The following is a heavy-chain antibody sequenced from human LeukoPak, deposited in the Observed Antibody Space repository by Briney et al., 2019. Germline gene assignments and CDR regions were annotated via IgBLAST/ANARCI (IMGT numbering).Heavy chain of an antibody. CDR1: GYTFTSYA. J-gene: IGHJ4*02. CDR3: ARFLTTAYYFDY. V-gene: IGHV1-3*01. CDR2: INAGNGNT. Sequence: GASVKVSCKASGYTFTSYAMHWVRQAPGQRLEWMGWINAGNGNTKYSQKFQGRVTITRDTSASTAYMELSSLRSEDTAVYYCARFLTTAYYFDYWGQGTLVTVSS. D-gene: IGHD4-17*01.